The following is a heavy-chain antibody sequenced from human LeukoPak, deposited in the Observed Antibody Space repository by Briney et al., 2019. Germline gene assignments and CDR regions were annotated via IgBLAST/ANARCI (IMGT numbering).Heavy chain of an antibody. V-gene: IGHV1-8*01. CDR2: INPNRGNT. CDR3: ARAYRIKRKIVVLGY. D-gene: IGHD3-22*01. CDR1: GYTFTSYD. J-gene: IGHJ4*02. Sequence: ASVKVSCKASGYTFTSYDINWVRQATGQGLEWMGWINPNRGNTGYAQKFQGTVTMTRNTSISTAYMELSSLRSEDTAVYYCARAYRIKRKIVVLGYWGEGTLVTVSS.